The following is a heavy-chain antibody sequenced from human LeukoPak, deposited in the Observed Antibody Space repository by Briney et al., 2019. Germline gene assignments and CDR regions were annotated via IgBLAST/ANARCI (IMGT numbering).Heavy chain of an antibody. V-gene: IGHV3-48*04. J-gene: IGHJ4*02. D-gene: IGHD3-10*01. CDR3: ASAYYGSGSYYNV. CDR1: GFTFSSYS. CDR2: ISSSGSTI. Sequence: GGSLRLSCAASGFTFSSYSMNWVRQAPGKGLEWVSYISSSGSTIYYADSVKGRFTTSRDNAKNSLYLQMNSLRAEDTAVYYCASAYYGSGSYYNVWGQGTLVTVSS.